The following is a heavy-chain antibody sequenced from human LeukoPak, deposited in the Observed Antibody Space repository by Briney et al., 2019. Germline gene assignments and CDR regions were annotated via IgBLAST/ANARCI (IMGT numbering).Heavy chain of an antibody. J-gene: IGHJ4*02. CDR3: AKPAKTDYADY. V-gene: IGHV3-23*01. CDR2: ISGSGGNT. D-gene: IGHD1-14*01. Sequence: GRSLRLSCTTSGFTFSSYAMNWVRQVPGKGLEWVSSISGSGGNTYYADSVKSRFTISRDNSKNTLYLQMNSLRADDTAVYYCAKPAKTDYADYWGQGTLVTVSS. CDR1: GFTFSSYA.